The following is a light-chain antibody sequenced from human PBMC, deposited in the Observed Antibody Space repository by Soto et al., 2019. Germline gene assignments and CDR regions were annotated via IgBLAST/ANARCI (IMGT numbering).Light chain of an antibody. CDR3: QQYNNWPPWT. CDR1: QSLSSN. CDR2: GAS. J-gene: IGKJ1*01. V-gene: IGKV3-15*01. Sequence: EIVMTQSPSTLSVSPGERATLSCRASQSLSSNLAWYQQKPGQAPTLLIYGASTRATGIPARFSGSGSGTEVTLTISSLQSEDFAVYYCQQYNNWPPWTFGQGTKVDTK.